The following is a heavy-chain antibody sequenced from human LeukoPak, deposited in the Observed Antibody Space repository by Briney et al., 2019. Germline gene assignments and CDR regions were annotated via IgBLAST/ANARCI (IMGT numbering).Heavy chain of an antibody. Sequence: GGSLRLSCAASGFTFTSYSMNWVRQAPGKGLEWVCAISAGGDATFYADSVKGRFTVSRDNPKNTLSLQMSSLRGEDTAIYYCADHFPYCSRGSCSYFDHWGQGTLVTVSS. J-gene: IGHJ4*02. CDR3: ADHFPYCSRGSCSYFDH. CDR1: GFTFTSYS. CDR2: ISAGGDAT. V-gene: IGHV3-23*01. D-gene: IGHD2-15*01.